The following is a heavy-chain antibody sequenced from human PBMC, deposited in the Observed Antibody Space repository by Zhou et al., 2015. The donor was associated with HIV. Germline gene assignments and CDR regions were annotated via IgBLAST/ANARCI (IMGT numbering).Heavy chain of an antibody. D-gene: IGHD4-11*01. V-gene: IGHV3-13*04. Sequence: EVQLVESGGGLVQPGGSLRLSCVDSGFSFSNYDMHWVRQTTEEGLEWVSAIGTTGDTYYSDSVRGRFTISRENAKNSLYLQMNSLGAGDTAVYYCAREVPDYTSRSWYFDLWGRGTLVTVSS. J-gene: IGHJ2*01. CDR2: IGTTGDT. CDR1: GFSFSNYD. CDR3: AREVPDYTSRSWYFDL.